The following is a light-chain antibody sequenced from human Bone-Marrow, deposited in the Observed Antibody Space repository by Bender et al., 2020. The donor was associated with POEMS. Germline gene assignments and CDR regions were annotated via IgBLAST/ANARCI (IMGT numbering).Light chain of an antibody. J-gene: IGLJ2*01. CDR2: EVS. CDR3: SSYAGNSMI. CDR1: SSDIGGYDY. Sequence: QSALTQPASVSGSPGQSITISCTGTSSDIGGYDYVAWYQQHPGKAPKLMIYEVSKRPSGVPDRFSGSKSGNTASLTVSGLQAEDEADYYGSSYAGNSMIFGGGTKLTVL. V-gene: IGLV2-8*01.